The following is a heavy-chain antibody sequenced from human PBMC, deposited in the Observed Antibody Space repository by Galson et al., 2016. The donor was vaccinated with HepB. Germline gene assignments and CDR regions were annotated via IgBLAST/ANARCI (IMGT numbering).Heavy chain of an antibody. J-gene: IGHJ4*02. CDR2: VSYDGSII. CDR1: GFTFSGYA. V-gene: IGHV3-30*04. CDR3: VRDLDDYIVGTYRTLDY. Sequence: SLRLSCAASGFTFSGYAMHWVRQAPGTGLEWVAVVSYDGSIIYYADYVKGRFTISRHNSKNTMYLQMNSLRAEDTALYYCVRDLDDYIVGTYRTLDYWGQGTLVTVSS. D-gene: IGHD3-16*01.